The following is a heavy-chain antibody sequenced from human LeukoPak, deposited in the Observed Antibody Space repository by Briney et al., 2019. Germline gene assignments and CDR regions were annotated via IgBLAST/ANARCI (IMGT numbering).Heavy chain of an antibody. D-gene: IGHD4-23*01. CDR3: ARGPILLWLHNGMDV. CDR2: IRSKAYGGTT. Sequence: PGRSLRLSCTGSGFIFGDHAMAWVRQAPGKELEWVGFIRSKAYGGTTEYAASVKGRFTISRDDSRGIAYLEMNSLKTEDTAVYYCARGPILLWLHNGMDVWGQGTTVTVSS. V-gene: IGHV3-49*04. J-gene: IGHJ6*02. CDR1: GFIFGDHA.